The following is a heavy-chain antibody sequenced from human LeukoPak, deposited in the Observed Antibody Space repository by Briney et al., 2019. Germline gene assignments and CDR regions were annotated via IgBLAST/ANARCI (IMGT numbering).Heavy chain of an antibody. J-gene: IGHJ4*02. CDR2: IYYSGST. Sequence: SETLSLTCTVSGGSISSYYWSWIRQPPGKGLEWIGSIYYSGSTYYNPSLKSRVTISVDTSKNQFSLKLSSVTAADTAVYYCAREGRSSSGIRGGFDYWGQGTLVTVSS. CDR1: GGSISSYY. D-gene: IGHD3-22*01. CDR3: AREGRSSSGIRGGFDY. V-gene: IGHV4-59*12.